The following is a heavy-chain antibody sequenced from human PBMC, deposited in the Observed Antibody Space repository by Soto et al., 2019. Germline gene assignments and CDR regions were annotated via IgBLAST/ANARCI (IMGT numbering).Heavy chain of an antibody. CDR1: GNIFTSQY. D-gene: IGHD3-3*01. J-gene: IGHJ4*02. CDR3: FRDVGD. CDR2: INPSGGRT. V-gene: IGHV1-46*03. Sequence: QVQLVQSGAEVKKPGASVKVSCKVSGNIFTSQYMHWVRQAPGQGLEWMAMINPSGGRTSYAQMFQGRVTMTRDTSTSTVHMALSSLRCVDTAVYYCFRDVGDWGQGTLVTVSS.